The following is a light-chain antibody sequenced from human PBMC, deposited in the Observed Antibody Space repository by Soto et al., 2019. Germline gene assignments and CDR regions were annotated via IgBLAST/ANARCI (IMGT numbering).Light chain of an antibody. CDR3: CSYACSIHLNVL. V-gene: IGLV2-8*01. CDR1: SSDVGRFNY. CDR2: EVS. J-gene: IGLJ2*01. Sequence: QSALTQPPSASGSPGQSVTISCTGTSSDVGRFNYVSWYQQHPGEVPKLMIYEVSKRPSGVPDRFSGSKSGNTASLTVSVLQAEDEAEYYCCSYACSIHLNVLFGGGTKLTVL.